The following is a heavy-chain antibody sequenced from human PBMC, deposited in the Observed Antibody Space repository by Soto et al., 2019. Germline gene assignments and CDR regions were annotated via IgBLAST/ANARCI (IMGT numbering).Heavy chain of an antibody. CDR3: AKDGTYYDFLRGYSDADY. Sequence: GGSLRLSCAASGFTFSSYAMSWVRQDPGKGLEWVSAISGSGGSTYYADSVKGRFTISRDNSKNTLYPQMNSLRAEDTAVYYCAKDGTYYDFLRGYSDADYWGQGTLVTVSS. D-gene: IGHD3-3*01. CDR2: ISGSGGST. V-gene: IGHV3-23*01. J-gene: IGHJ4*02. CDR1: GFTFSSYA.